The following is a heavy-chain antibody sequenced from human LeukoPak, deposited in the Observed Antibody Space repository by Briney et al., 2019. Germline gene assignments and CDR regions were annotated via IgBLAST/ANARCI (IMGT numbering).Heavy chain of an antibody. CDR3: ARTPGYCSSTSCIGEYFDL. Sequence: GGSLRLSCAASGFTFSSYGMHWVRQAPGKGLEWVAVISYDGSNKYYADPVKGRFTISRDNSKNTLYLQMNSLRAEDTAVYYCARTPGYCSSTSCIGEYFDLWGRGTLVTVSS. CDR2: ISYDGSNK. CDR1: GFTFSSYG. D-gene: IGHD2-2*01. V-gene: IGHV3-30*03. J-gene: IGHJ2*01.